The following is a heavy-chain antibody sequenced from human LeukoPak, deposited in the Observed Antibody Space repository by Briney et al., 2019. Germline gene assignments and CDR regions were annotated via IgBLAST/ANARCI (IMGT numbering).Heavy chain of an antibody. V-gene: IGHV1-18*01. CDR2: INPYNGNT. J-gene: IGHJ3*02. Sequence: ASVTVSFKSSDYIFTTYGISWVRQAPGQGLEWMGWINPYNGNTKYAQKLQGRVTITTDTSTSTAYMDLRSLRSDDTAVYYCARGGYCSSISCYVSDDAFDIWGQGTMVTVS. CDR1: DYIFTTYG. CDR3: ARGGYCSSISCYVSDDAFDI. D-gene: IGHD2-2*01.